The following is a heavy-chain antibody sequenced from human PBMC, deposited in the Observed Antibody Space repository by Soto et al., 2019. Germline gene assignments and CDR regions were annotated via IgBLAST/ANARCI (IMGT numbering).Heavy chain of an antibody. Sequence: EVQLLESGGGLVQPGGSLRLSCVVSGFTFGSYAMSWVRQAPEKGPEWVAILGGNGFTTYYADSVKGRFTISGEKSKSTLFLQMNSLTADDTGVYYCAKSVCPSLNVFYYLDVWRRGTSVTVSS. CDR2: LGGNGFTT. CDR3: AKSVCPSLNVFYYLDV. V-gene: IGHV3-23*01. CDR1: GFTFGSYA. J-gene: IGHJ6*03. D-gene: IGHD2-2*01.